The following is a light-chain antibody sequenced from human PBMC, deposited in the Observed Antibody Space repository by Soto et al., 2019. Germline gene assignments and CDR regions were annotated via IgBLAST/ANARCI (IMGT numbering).Light chain of an antibody. CDR3: QQYGNSPIT. J-gene: IGKJ5*01. V-gene: IGKV1-27*01. Sequence: DIKMTQSPSSLSATVGDRVTITCRASQGISSYLGWYQQKPGKAPNLLIYAASTLQSGVPSRFSGSGSGTDFTLTISRLEPEDFAVYYCQQYGNSPITFGQGTRLEI. CDR1: QGISSY. CDR2: AAS.